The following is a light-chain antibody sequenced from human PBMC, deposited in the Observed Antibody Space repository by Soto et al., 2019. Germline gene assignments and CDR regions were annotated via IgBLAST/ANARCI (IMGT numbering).Light chain of an antibody. J-gene: IGKJ1*01. CDR2: DAS. Sequence: EIVFTQSPATLSLSPGARAPLSCRASQSVSSYLAWYQQKPGQAPRLLIYDASNRATGIPARFSGSGSGSDFTLTISSLEPEDFAVYYCQQYDGSPRTFGQGTKGDIK. CDR1: QSVSSY. CDR3: QQYDGSPRT. V-gene: IGKV3-11*01.